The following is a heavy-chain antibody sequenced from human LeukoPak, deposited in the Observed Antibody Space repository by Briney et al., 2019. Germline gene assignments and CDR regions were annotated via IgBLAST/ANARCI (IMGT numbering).Heavy chain of an antibody. J-gene: IGHJ6*03. V-gene: IGHV3-30*02. CDR1: GFTFSSYG. CDR2: IRYDGSYK. D-gene: IGHD3-9*01. Sequence: GGSLRLSCAASGFTFSSYGMHWVRQAPGKGLEWVAFIRYDGSYKYYADSVKGRFTISRDNSKNTLYLQMNSLRTEDTAVHYCAKPPSPYYDILTGYHDYYYMDVWGKGTTVTISS. CDR3: AKPPSPYYDILTGYHDYYYMDV.